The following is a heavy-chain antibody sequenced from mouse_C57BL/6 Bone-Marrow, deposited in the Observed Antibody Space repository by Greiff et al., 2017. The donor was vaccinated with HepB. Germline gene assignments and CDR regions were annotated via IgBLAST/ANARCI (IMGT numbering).Heavy chain of an antibody. CDR3: ANYDGYYGFYAMDY. V-gene: IGHV1-64*01. Sequence: QVQLQQPGAELVKPGASVKLSCKASGYTFTSYWMHWVKQRPGQGLEWIGMIHPNSGSTNYNEKFKSKATLTVDKSSSTAYMQLSSLTSEDSAVYYCANYDGYYGFYAMDYWGQGTSVTVSS. CDR1: GYTFTSYW. CDR2: IHPNSGST. D-gene: IGHD2-3*01. J-gene: IGHJ4*01.